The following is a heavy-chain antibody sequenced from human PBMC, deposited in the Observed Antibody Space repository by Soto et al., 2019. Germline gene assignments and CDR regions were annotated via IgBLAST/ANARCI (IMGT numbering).Heavy chain of an antibody. CDR3: ARSQGSSTSLEIYYYYSYGMDV. J-gene: IGHJ6*02. Sequence: QVQLVQSGAEVKKPGSSVKVSCKASGGTFSSYAISWVRQAPGQGLEWMGGIIPISETTNYAQKFQGRVTITADESKSTAYMELSSLRSEDTAVYYCARSQGSSTSLEIYYYYSYGMDVWGQGPTVTVSS. V-gene: IGHV1-69*01. D-gene: IGHD2-2*01. CDR2: IIPISETT. CDR1: GGTFSSYA.